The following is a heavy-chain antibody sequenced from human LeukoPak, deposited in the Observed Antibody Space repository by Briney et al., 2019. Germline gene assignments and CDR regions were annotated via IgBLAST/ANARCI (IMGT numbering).Heavy chain of an antibody. CDR1: GFTFSIYA. Sequence: GGSLRLSCAASGFTFSIYAMSWVRQAPGKGLEWVSALSSSGSSTYYADSVKGRFTISRDNSKNTLYLQMNSLRAEDTAVYYCAKDRSYAFDYWGQGTLVTVSS. V-gene: IGHV3-23*01. J-gene: IGHJ4*02. D-gene: IGHD3-10*01. CDR3: AKDRSYAFDY. CDR2: LSSSGSST.